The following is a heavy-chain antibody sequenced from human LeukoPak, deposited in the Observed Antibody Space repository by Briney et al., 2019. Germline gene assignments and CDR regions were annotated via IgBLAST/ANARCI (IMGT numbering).Heavy chain of an antibody. Sequence: PSETLSLTCAVYGGSFSGFYWSWIRQPAGKGLEWIGRIYTSGSTNYNPSLKSRVTISVDKSKNQFSLKLSSVTAADTAVYYCARDKKEQLVLEYYYYMDVWGKGTTVTVSS. CDR1: GGSFSGFY. V-gene: IGHV4-4*07. D-gene: IGHD6-6*01. CDR2: IYTSGST. J-gene: IGHJ6*03. CDR3: ARDKKEQLVLEYYYYMDV.